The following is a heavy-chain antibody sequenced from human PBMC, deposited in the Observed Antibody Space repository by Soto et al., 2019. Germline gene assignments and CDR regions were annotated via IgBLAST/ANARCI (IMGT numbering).Heavy chain of an antibody. CDR1: GFTFSSYA. Sequence: PVGSLRLSCAASGFTFSSYAMTWVRLAPGKGLEWVSTISAGGYSTYYADSVKGRFTISRDNSKTTLSLQMNSLRAEDTAVYYCAKSQITGRAGYFDYWGQGTLVTVSS. CDR3: AKSQITGRAGYFDY. CDR2: ISAGGYST. J-gene: IGHJ4*02. D-gene: IGHD1-1*01. V-gene: IGHV3-23*01.